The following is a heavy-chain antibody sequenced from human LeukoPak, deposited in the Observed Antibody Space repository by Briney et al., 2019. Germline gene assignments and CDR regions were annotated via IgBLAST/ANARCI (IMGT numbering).Heavy chain of an antibody. CDR2: IYHSGST. CDR3: AMLSPHFLKFDY. D-gene: IGHD3-16*02. V-gene: IGHV4-38-2*02. J-gene: IGHJ4*02. Sequence: SETLSLTCTVSGYSISSGYYWGWIRQPPGKGLEWIGSIYHSGSTYYNPSLKSRVTVSVDTSKNQFSLKLSSVTAADTAVYYCAMLSPHFLKFDYWGQGTLVTVSS. CDR1: GYSISSGYY.